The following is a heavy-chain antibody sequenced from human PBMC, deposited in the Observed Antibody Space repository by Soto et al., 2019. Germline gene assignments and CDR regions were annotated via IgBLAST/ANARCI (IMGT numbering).Heavy chain of an antibody. CDR3: ATAETYYYDSSGYYPNY. CDR1: GFTFSSYS. J-gene: IGHJ4*02. V-gene: IGHV3-21*01. CDR2: ISSSSSYI. D-gene: IGHD3-22*01. Sequence: PGGSLRLSCAASGFTFSSYSMNWVRQAPGKGLEWVSSISSSSSYIYYADSVKGRFTISRDNAKNSLYLQMNSLRAEDTVVYYCATAETYYYDSSGYYPNYWGQGTLVTVSS.